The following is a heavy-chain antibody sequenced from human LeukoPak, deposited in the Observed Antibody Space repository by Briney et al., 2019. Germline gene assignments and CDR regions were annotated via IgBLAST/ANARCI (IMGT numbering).Heavy chain of an antibody. CDR3: ARGDSYYGSGSYLNDY. J-gene: IGHJ4*02. Sequence: ASVKVSCKASGYTFTSYDINWVRQATGQGLEWMGWMNPNSGNTGYAQKFQGRVTMTRNTSISTAYMALSSLRSEDTAVYYCARGDSYYGSGSYLNDYWGQGTLVTVSS. CDR2: MNPNSGNT. V-gene: IGHV1-8*01. D-gene: IGHD3-10*01. CDR1: GYTFTSYD.